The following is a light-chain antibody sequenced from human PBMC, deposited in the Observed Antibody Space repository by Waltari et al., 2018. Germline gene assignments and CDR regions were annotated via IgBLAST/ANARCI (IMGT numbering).Light chain of an antibody. V-gene: IGKV3-11*01. CDR2: EAS. J-gene: IGKJ4*01. CDR3: QQRVNWPLT. Sequence: EIVLTQSPATLSLSPGERATLSCRASQSVSSYLVWYQQKPGQAPRLLIYEASNRATGIPARFSGSGSGTDFTLTISSLEPEDFAVYYCQQRVNWPLTFGGGTNVEI. CDR1: QSVSSY.